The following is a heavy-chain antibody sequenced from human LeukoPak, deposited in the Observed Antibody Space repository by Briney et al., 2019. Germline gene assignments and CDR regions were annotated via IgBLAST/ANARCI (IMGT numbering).Heavy chain of an antibody. J-gene: IGHJ5*02. CDR3: AKDPTGYAWSGWFDP. Sequence: GRSLRLSCAASGFTFSSYAMHWVRQAPGKGLEWVAVISYDGSNKYYADSVRGRFTISRDNSKNTLYLQMNSLRAEDTAVYYCAKDPTGYAWSGWFDPWGQGTLVTVSS. D-gene: IGHD3-3*01. CDR2: ISYDGSNK. V-gene: IGHV3-30*04. CDR1: GFTFSSYA.